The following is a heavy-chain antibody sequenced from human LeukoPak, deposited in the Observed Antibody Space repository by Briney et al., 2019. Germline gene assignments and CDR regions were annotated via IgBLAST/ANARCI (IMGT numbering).Heavy chain of an antibody. D-gene: IGHD3-22*01. Sequence: ASVKVSCKAPGFTLTNFDINWVRQATGQGLEWMGWMNSNTGNTGYAQEFQGRVTMTRDTSIGTAYMELTNLRSEDTAVYYCARGRRGSSGPWSWYLDLWGRGTLVTASS. CDR1: GFTLTNFD. CDR2: MNSNTGNT. CDR3: ARGRRGSSGPWSWYLDL. J-gene: IGHJ2*01. V-gene: IGHV1-8*01.